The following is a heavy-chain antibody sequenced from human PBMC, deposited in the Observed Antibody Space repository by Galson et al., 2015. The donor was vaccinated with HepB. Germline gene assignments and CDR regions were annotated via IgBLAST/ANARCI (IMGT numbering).Heavy chain of an antibody. V-gene: IGHV2-5*02. CDR2: IYWDDDQ. D-gene: IGHD4-17*01. J-gene: IGHJ4*02. CDR1: GFSLSTSEEG. CDR3: AHIRDSASVRFDS. Sequence: PALVKPTQTLTLTCTFSGFSLSTSEEGVGVAWIRQPPGKALEWLALIYWDDDQRYSPSLKNWLTITKDSSKDQVVLIMTKMDPMDTATYYCAHIRDSASVRFDSWGQGAQVTVSS.